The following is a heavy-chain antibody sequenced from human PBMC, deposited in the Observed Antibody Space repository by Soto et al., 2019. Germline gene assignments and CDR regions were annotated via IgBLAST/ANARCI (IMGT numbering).Heavy chain of an antibody. D-gene: IGHD3-10*01. Sequence: EVQLVETGGGLIQPGGSLRLSCAASGFTVSSNYMSWVRQAPGKGLEWVSVIYSGGSTYYADSVKGRFTISRDNSKNTLYLQMNSLRAEDTAVYYCARPPTALSGRTEDYWGQGTLVTVSS. V-gene: IGHV3-53*02. J-gene: IGHJ4*02. CDR3: ARPPTALSGRTEDY. CDR1: GFTVSSNY. CDR2: IYSGGST.